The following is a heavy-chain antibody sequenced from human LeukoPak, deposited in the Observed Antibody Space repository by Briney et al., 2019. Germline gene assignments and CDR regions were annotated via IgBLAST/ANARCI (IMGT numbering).Heavy chain of an antibody. D-gene: IGHD3-22*01. J-gene: IGHJ4*02. CDR3: ARDPYDTSGYYDY. CDR2: ISPSGGST. V-gene: IGHV1-46*01. Sequence: ASVKVSCKASGYTFTGYYMHWVRQAPGQGPEWMGVISPSGGSTSYAQKFQGRVTMTRDMSTSTVYMELSSLRSEDTAVYYCARDPYDTSGYYDYWGQGTLVTVSS. CDR1: GYTFTGYY.